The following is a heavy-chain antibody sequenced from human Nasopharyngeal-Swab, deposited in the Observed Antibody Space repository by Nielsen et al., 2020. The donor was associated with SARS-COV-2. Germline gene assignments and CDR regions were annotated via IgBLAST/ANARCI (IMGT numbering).Heavy chain of an antibody. Sequence: SETLSLTCTVSGASISSYYWSWIRQPPGKGLEWIGYINYRGSTNYNPSLKSRVTISVDTSQNQFSLKMSSVTAADTAVFYCASLRGGRVDYWGQGTLVTVSS. CDR2: INYRGST. V-gene: IGHV4-59*01. J-gene: IGHJ4*02. CDR1: GASISSYY. D-gene: IGHD1-26*01. CDR3: ASLRGGRVDY.